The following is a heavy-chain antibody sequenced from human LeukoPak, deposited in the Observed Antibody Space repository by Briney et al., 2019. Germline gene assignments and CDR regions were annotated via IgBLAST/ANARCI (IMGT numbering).Heavy chain of an antibody. CDR3: AKDFGELLYGDTFDI. Sequence: GRSLRLSCAASGFTFSSYGMHWVRQAPGKGLEWVAVMSYDGTNKYYADSVKGRFTISRDNSKNTLYLQMNSLRAEDTAVYYCAKDFGELLYGDTFDIWGQGTMVAVSS. D-gene: IGHD3-10*01. V-gene: IGHV3-30*18. J-gene: IGHJ3*02. CDR2: MSYDGTNK. CDR1: GFTFSSYG.